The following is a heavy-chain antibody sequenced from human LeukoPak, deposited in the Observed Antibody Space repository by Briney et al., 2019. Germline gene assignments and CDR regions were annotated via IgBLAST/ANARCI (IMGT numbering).Heavy chain of an antibody. V-gene: IGHV3-21*01. D-gene: IGHD6-25*01. J-gene: IGHJ4*02. CDR3: ARLSGSDSRAFDY. Sequence: GGSLRLSCAASGFTFSPHSMIWVRQAPGEGLEWVSSISSRSTYIYYADSVRGRFTISRDNADNSVYLQMNSLRAEDTAVYYCARLSGSDSRAFDYWGQGTLVTVSS. CDR1: GFTFSPHS. CDR2: ISSRSTYI.